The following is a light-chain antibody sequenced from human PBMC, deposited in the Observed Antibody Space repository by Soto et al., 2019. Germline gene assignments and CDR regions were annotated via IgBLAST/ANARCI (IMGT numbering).Light chain of an antibody. CDR1: SSDVGSSNL. J-gene: IGLJ7*01. Sequence: QSALTQPASVSGSPGQSITISCTGTSSDVGSSNLVSWYQQHPGKAPKLMIYEGSKRPSGVSNRFSGSKSGNTASLTISGLQAEDEADYYCCSYTRSATSVFGGGTQLTVL. CDR2: EGS. V-gene: IGLV2-23*01. CDR3: CSYTRSATSV.